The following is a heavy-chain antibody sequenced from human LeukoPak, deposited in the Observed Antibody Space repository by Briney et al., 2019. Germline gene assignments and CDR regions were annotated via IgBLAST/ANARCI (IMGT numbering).Heavy chain of an antibody. V-gene: IGHV4-34*01. D-gene: IGHD2-21*01. CDR2: SSPTGDIT. CDR3: ARVPDFIARPCDS. Sequence: SETLSLTCAVYGGSFSGNYWTLIRQTPGRGLEWIGESSPTGDITGYNPSLKGRATISVDSSKKQFSLKLTSVTAADTGVYYCARVPDFIARPCDSWGPGTLVTVSS. CDR1: GGSFSGNY. J-gene: IGHJ4*02.